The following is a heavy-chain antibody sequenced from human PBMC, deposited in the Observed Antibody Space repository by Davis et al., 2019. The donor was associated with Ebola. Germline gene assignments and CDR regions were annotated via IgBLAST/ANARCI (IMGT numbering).Heavy chain of an antibody. V-gene: IGHV3-53*01. CDR2: IYSGGST. CDR3: ARESYSNLGYYYYGMDV. Sequence: GGSLRLSCAASGCSISSNYRSWVRQPPGKGLEWISVIYSGGSTYYADSVKGRSTISRDNSKNTQDLQMNSLDAADTGVYYCARESYSNLGYYYYGMDVWGQGTTVTVSS. D-gene: IGHD4-11*01. CDR1: GCSISSNY. J-gene: IGHJ6*02.